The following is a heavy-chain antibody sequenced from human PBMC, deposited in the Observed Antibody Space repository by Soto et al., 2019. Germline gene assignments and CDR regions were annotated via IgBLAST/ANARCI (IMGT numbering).Heavy chain of an antibody. J-gene: IGHJ6*02. CDR1: GLTFSSYA. D-gene: IGHD6-13*01. CDR3: AKYSSWWIYGMDV. CDR2: ISGSGGST. V-gene: IGHV3-23*01. Sequence: GGSLRLSCAASGLTFSSYAMSWVRQAPGKGLEWVSAISGSGGSTYYADSVKGRFTISRDNSKNTVYLQMNSLRAEDTAVYYCAKYSSWWIYGMDVWGQGTTVTVSS.